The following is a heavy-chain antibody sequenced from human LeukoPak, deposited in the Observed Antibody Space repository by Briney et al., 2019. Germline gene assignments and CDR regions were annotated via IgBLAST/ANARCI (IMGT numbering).Heavy chain of an antibody. CDR1: GGSISSSSYY. J-gene: IGHJ4*02. CDR3: ARDPVNYGGPPFDY. CDR2: IYYSGST. Sequence: PSETLSLTCTVSGGSISSSSYYWGWIRQPPGKGLEWIGSIYYSGSTYYNPSLKSRVTISVDTSKNQFSLKLSSVTAADTAVYYCARDPVNYGGPPFDYWGQGTLVTVSS. D-gene: IGHD4-23*01. V-gene: IGHV4-39*07.